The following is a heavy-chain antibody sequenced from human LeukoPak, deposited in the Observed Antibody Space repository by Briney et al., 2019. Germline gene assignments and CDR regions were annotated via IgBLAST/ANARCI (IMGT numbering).Heavy chain of an antibody. CDR1: GFTFKNYA. J-gene: IGHJ4*02. CDR2: ISWNSGSI. Sequence: GGSLRLSCAASGFTFKNYAMSWVRQAPGKGLEWVSGISWNSGSIGYADSVKGRFTISRDNAKNSLYLQMNSLRAEDMALYYCAKGRNGYNFYAFDYWGQGTLVTVSS. V-gene: IGHV3-9*03. CDR3: AKGRNGYNFYAFDY. D-gene: IGHD5-24*01.